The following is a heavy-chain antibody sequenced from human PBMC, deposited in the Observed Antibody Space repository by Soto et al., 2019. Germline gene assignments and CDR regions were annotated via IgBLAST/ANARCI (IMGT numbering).Heavy chain of an antibody. J-gene: IGHJ4*02. CDR2: IWYDGRNK. CDR3: ARGRGVRIAVAGTFEY. CDR1: GFTFSSYG. V-gene: IGHV3-33*01. Sequence: QVQLVESGGGVVQPGRSLRLSCAASGFTFSSYGMHWVRQAPGKGLEWVAVIWYDGRNKYYADSVKGRFNISRDNSKNTLYLQMNSLRAEDTAVDDCARGRGVRIAVAGTFEYWGQGTLVTVSS. D-gene: IGHD6-19*01.